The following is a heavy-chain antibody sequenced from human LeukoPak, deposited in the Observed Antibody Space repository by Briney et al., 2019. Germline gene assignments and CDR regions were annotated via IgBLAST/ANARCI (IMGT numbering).Heavy chain of an antibody. D-gene: IGHD2-2*01. J-gene: IGHJ4*02. CDR3: ATWGIGYCSSTSCYTFDY. CDR2: IIPSDGFT. Sequence: ASVKVSCKASGYTFSSYYVHWVRQAPGQGLEWMGMIIPSDGFTSYAQKFQGRVTMTEDTSTDTAYMELSSLRSEDTAVYYCATWGIGYCSSTSCYTFDYWGQGTLVTVSS. CDR1: GYTFSSYY. V-gene: IGHV1-46*01.